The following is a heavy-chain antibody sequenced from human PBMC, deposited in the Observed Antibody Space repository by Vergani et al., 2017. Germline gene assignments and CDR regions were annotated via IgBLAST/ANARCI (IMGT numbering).Heavy chain of an antibody. V-gene: IGHV3-49*03. CDR2: IRSKAYGGTT. Sequence: EVQLVESGGGLVQPGRSLRLSCTASGFTFGDYAMSWFRQAPGKGLEWVGFIRSKAYGGTTEYAASVKGRFTISRDDSKSIAYLQMNSLKTEDTAVYYCTTPTKWELRYYFDYWGQGTLVTVSS. D-gene: IGHD3-9*01. CDR3: TTPTKWELRYYFDY. J-gene: IGHJ4*02. CDR1: GFTFGDYA.